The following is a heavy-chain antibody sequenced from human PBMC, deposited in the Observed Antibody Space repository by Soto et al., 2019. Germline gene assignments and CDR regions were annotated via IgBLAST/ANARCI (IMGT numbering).Heavy chain of an antibody. V-gene: IGHV2-70*11. J-gene: IGHJ4*02. D-gene: IGHD3-10*01. CDR3: ARYHVTLIRGVISRYFDY. Sequence: SGPTLVNPTQTLTLTCTFSGFSLSTSGMCVSWIRQPPGKALEWLARIDWDDDKYYSTSLKTRLTISKDTSKNQVVLTMTNMDPVDTATYYCARYHVTLIRGVISRYFDYWGQGTLVTVSS. CDR2: IDWDDDK. CDR1: GFSLSTSGMC.